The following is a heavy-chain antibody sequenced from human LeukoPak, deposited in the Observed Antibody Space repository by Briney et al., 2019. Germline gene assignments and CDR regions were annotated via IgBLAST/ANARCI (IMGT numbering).Heavy chain of an antibody. Sequence: SETLSLTCTVSGASISSYYWSWIRQPPGKGLEWIGYIYYSGSTNYNPSLKSRVTISVDTSKNQFSLKLSSVTAADTAVYYCARGFPTVTTRGVNYFDYWGQGTLVTVSS. D-gene: IGHD4-17*01. CDR2: IYYSGST. CDR1: GASISSYY. J-gene: IGHJ4*02. V-gene: IGHV4-59*01. CDR3: ARGFPTVTTRGVNYFDY.